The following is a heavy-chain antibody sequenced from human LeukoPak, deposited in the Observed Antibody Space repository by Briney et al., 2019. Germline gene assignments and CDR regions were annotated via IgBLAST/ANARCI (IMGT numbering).Heavy chain of an antibody. CDR2: ISGGGGST. Sequence: GGSLRLSCAASGFTFSSYAMSWVRQAPGKGLEWVSGISGGGGSTYYADSVKGRFTISRDNSKNTLYLQMNSLRAEDTAVYYCAKSPGYSSSWYLDYWGQGTLVIVSS. V-gene: IGHV3-23*01. D-gene: IGHD6-13*01. CDR1: GFTFSSYA. CDR3: AKSPGYSSSWYLDY. J-gene: IGHJ4*02.